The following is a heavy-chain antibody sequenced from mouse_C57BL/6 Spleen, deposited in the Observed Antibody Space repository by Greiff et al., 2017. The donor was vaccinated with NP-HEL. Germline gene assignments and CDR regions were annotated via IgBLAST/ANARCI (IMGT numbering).Heavy chain of an antibody. CDR1: GYTFTSYW. Sequence: QVQLQQPGAELVKPGASVKLSCKASGYTFTSYWMHWVKQRPGQGLEWIGMIHPNSGSTNYNEKFKSKATLTVDKSSSTAYMQLSSLTSEDSAVYYCAREEAYSWYFDVWGTGTTVTVSS. V-gene: IGHV1-64*01. CDR3: AREEAYSWYFDV. J-gene: IGHJ1*03. D-gene: IGHD2-10*01. CDR2: IHPNSGST.